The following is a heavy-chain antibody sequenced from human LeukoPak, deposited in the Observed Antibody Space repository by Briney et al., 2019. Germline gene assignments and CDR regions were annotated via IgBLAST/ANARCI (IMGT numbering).Heavy chain of an antibody. Sequence: ASVKVSCKASGYTFTSYGISWVGQAPGQGLEWMGWISAYNGNTNYAQKLQGRVTMTTDTSTSTAYMELRSLRSDDTAVYYCARQYSSSWRGSADYWGQGTLVTVSS. D-gene: IGHD6-13*01. CDR2: ISAYNGNT. J-gene: IGHJ4*02. CDR3: ARQYSSSWRGSADY. CDR1: GYTFTSYG. V-gene: IGHV1-18*01.